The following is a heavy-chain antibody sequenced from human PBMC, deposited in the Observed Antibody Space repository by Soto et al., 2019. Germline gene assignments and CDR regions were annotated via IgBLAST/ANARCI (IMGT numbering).Heavy chain of an antibody. V-gene: IGHV4-39*01. CDR3: ARLPYYDFWSGYISKPDY. CDR1: GGSISSSSYY. D-gene: IGHD3-3*01. CDR2: IYYSGST. J-gene: IGHJ4*02. Sequence: SETLSLTCTVSGGSISSSSYYWGWVPQPPGKGVEWIGSIYYSGSTYYNPSLKSRVTISVDTSKNQFSLKLSSVTAADTAVYYCARLPYYDFWSGYISKPDYWGQGTLVTVSS.